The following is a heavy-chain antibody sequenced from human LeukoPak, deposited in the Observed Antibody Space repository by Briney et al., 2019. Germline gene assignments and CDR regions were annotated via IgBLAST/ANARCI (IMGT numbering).Heavy chain of an antibody. J-gene: IGHJ4*02. Sequence: GGSLRLSCAASGFTFDDYAMHWVRHAPGKGLEWVSGISWNSGSIGYADSVKGRFTISRDNAKNSLYLQMNSLRAEDMALYYCAKEGPGGATHTSYYFDYWGQGTLVTVSS. CDR3: AKEGPGGATHTSYYFDY. V-gene: IGHV3-9*03. CDR1: GFTFDDYA. D-gene: IGHD1-26*01. CDR2: ISWNSGSI.